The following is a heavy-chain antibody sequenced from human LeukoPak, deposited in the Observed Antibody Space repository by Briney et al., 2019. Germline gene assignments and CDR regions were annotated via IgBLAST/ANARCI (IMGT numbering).Heavy chain of an antibody. D-gene: IGHD3/OR15-3a*01. CDR2: ISVSGGSK. Sequence: GGSLRLSCAASGFTFSSDAMSWVRQAPGKGLEWVSTISVSGGSKYYADSVEGRFTVSRDNSKNTLYLQMNSLRAEDTAVYYCAKVWTEEVPRYFDYWGQGTLVTVSS. CDR3: AKVWTEEVPRYFDY. J-gene: IGHJ4*02. V-gene: IGHV3-23*01. CDR1: GFTFSSDA.